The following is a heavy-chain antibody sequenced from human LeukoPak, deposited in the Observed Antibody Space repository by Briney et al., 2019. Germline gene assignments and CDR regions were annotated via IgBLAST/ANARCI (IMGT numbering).Heavy chain of an antibody. J-gene: IGHJ4*02. Sequence: GALRLSCAASGFTLSSYAMSWVRQAPGKGLEWVSAISGSGGSTYYADSVKGRFTISRDNSKNTLYLQMNSLRAEDTAVYYCAKGVISVAVAVPFDYWGQGTLVTVSS. CDR1: GFTLSSYA. V-gene: IGHV3-23*01. CDR3: AKGVISVAVAVPFDY. D-gene: IGHD6-19*01. CDR2: ISGSGGST.